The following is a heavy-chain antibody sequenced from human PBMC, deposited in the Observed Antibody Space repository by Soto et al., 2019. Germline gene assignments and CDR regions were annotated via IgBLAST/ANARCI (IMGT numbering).Heavy chain of an antibody. Sequence: GESLKISCKGSGYSFTTYWIGWVRQMPGKGLEWMGVIYPGDSDTIYSPSFQGQVTISADKSINTAYLQWSSLKASDTAVYYCARPSQTGESISWLDHLCQGTLLTVSS. V-gene: IGHV5-51*01. CDR1: GYSFTTYW. CDR3: ARPSQTGESISWLDH. D-gene: IGHD7-27*01. J-gene: IGHJ5*02. CDR2: IYPGDSDT.